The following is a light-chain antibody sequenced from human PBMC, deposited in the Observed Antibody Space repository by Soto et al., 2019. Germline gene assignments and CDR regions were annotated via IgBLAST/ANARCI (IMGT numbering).Light chain of an antibody. J-gene: IGKJ5*01. CDR3: QQRSNSPPWIT. CDR2: GAS. Sequence: EIVLTQSPGTLSLSPGERATLSCRASQSVSSSYLAWYQRKPGQAPRLLIHGASTRASGIPARFSGSGSGTDFTLTISSLEPEDSAVYYCQQRSNSPPWITFGQGTRLEIK. CDR1: QSVSSSY. V-gene: IGKV3D-20*02.